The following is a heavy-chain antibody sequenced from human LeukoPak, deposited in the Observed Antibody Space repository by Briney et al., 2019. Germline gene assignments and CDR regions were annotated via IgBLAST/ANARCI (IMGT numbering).Heavy chain of an antibody. CDR2: IYHSGST. CDR1: GGSISSSNW. J-gene: IGHJ4*02. V-gene: IGHV4-4*02. D-gene: IGHD3-10*01. Sequence: SETLSLTCAVSGGSISSSNWWSWVRPPPGKGLEWIGEIYHSGSTNYNPSLKSRVTISVDKSKNQFSLKLSSVTAADTAVYYCARVITMVRGVISWGQGTLVTVSS. CDR3: ARVITMVRGVIS.